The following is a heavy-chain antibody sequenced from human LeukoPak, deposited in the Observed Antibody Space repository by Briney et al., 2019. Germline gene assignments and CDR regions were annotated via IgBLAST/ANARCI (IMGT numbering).Heavy chain of an antibody. CDR3: ARLRSNYYQSTGYFDN. V-gene: IGHV4-39*01. D-gene: IGHD3-22*01. CDR1: GGSISSSSYY. CDR2: IYHSGST. J-gene: IGHJ4*02. Sequence: PSETLSLTCVVSGGSISSSSYYWAWIRQPPGKGLEWLGSIYHSGSTYYSPSLKSRLTMSVDTSKNQFSLKLGSLTAADTAVYYCARLRSNYYQSTGYFDNWGQGTLVTVSS.